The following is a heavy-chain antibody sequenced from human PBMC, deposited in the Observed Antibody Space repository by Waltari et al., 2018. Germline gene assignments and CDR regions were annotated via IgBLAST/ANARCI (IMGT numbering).Heavy chain of an antibody. CDR1: GGSISSGSYY. Sequence: QVQLQESGPGLVKPSQTLSLTCTVSGGSISSGSYYWGWIRQPPGKGLEWIGTMWHGGSTYYTPSLKGRVSISMDTSKNQFSLKLNSVTAADTAVYYCARNSSGWSFDSWGQGTMVTVSS. V-gene: IGHV4-39*07. D-gene: IGHD6-19*01. J-gene: IGHJ3*01. CDR2: MWHGGST. CDR3: ARNSSGWSFDS.